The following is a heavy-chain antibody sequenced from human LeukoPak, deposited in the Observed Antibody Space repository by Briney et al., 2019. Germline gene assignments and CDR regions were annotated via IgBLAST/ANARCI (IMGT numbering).Heavy chain of an antibody. J-gene: IGHJ4*02. CDR2: ISSNGGST. CDR3: ARAYSSGWYYFDY. CDR1: GFTFSSYA. V-gene: IGHV3-64*01. D-gene: IGHD6-19*01. Sequence: GGSLRLSCAASGFTFSSYAKHWVRQAPGKGLEYVSAISSNGGSTYYANSVKGRFTISRDNSKNTLYLQMGSLRAEDVAVYYCARAYSSGWYYFDYWGQGTLVTVSS.